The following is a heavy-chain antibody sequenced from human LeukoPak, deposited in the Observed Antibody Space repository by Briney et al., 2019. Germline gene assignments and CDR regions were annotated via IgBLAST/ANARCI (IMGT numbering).Heavy chain of an antibody. CDR1: GGSISSHY. V-gene: IGHV4-59*11. Sequence: SETLSLTCTVSGGSISSHYWSWIRQPPGKGLEWIGYIYYSGSTNYNPSLNSRVTISVDTSKNQCSLKLSSVTAEDTAVYYCARVHYDAFDIWGQGTMVTVSS. CDR2: IYYSGST. CDR3: ARVHYDAFDI. J-gene: IGHJ3*02.